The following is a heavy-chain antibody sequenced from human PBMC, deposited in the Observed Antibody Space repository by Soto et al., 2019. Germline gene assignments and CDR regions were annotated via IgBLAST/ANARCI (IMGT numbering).Heavy chain of an antibody. V-gene: IGHV3-74*01. J-gene: IGHJ6*02. Sequence: GGSLRLSCAASGFTFSSYWMHWVRQAPGKGLVWVSRINSDGSSTSYADSVKGRFTISRDNAKNTLYLQMNSLRAKDTAVYYCASGIRGYSYGPNGGMDVWGQGTTVTVSS. D-gene: IGHD5-18*01. CDR3: ASGIRGYSYGPNGGMDV. CDR2: INSDGSST. CDR1: GFTFSSYW.